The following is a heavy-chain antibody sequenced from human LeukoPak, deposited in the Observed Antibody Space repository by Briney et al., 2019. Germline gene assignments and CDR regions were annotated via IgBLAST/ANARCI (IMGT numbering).Heavy chain of an antibody. V-gene: IGHV3-23*01. CDR1: GFIFSSYA. CDR3: ATYLSIGSSSSWYDDAFDV. Sequence: GGSLRLSCAASGFIFSSYAMTWVRQAPGKGLEWDSVIGGSGVSTYYADSVKGRFTISRDNSENTLFLQMNSLRAEDTALYYCATYLSIGSSSSWYDDAFDVWGQGTMVSVSS. J-gene: IGHJ3*01. D-gene: IGHD6-13*01. CDR2: IGGSGVST.